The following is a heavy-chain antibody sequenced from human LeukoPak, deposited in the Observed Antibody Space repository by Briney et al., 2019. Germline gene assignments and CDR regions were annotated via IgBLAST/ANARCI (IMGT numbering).Heavy chain of an antibody. CDR2: ISGSGVST. J-gene: IGHJ2*01. CDR1: GFTFSSSA. V-gene: IGHV3-23*01. CDR3: AKDHMRDGYNYGYWYFDL. D-gene: IGHD5-24*01. Sequence: GGSLRLSCAASGFTFSSSAMSWVRQAPGKGLEWVSAISGSGVSTYSADSVKGRFTISRDNSKNTLYLQMNSLRAEDTAVYYCAKDHMRDGYNYGYWYFDLWGRGTLVTVSS.